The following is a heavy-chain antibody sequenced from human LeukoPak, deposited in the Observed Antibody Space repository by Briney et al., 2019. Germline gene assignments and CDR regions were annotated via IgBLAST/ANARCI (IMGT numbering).Heavy chain of an antibody. CDR3: AMDSRGYDTLTAFDY. V-gene: IGHV3-7*04. Sequence: GGSLRLSCAASGFTFSSYWMSWVRQAPGKGLEWVANIKKDGSEKYYVDSVKGRFTISRDNAKTSLYLQMNSLRAEDTAVYYCAMDSRGYDTLTAFDYWGQGTLVTVSS. D-gene: IGHD5-12*01. CDR2: IKKDGSEK. CDR1: GFTFSSYW. J-gene: IGHJ4*02.